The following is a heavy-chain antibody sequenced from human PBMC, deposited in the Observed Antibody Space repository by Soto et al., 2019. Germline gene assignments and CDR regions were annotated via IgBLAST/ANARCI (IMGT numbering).Heavy chain of an antibody. D-gene: IGHD3-16*01. J-gene: IGHJ4*02. CDR1: GITFSRYG. CDR2: ISDDGIRK. Sequence: LRLSCAASGITFSRYGMHCGRSAPGKRLEKVAVISDDGIRKVYVDSVKGRFTISRDNSKNTLDLQMNSLRAEDTAVYYCARDDDYDANAFDYWGPGTMVTVSS. CDR3: ARDDDYDANAFDY. V-gene: IGHV3-33*01.